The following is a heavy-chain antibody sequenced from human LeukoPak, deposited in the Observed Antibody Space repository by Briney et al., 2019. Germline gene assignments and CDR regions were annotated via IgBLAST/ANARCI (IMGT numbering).Heavy chain of an antibody. CDR3: AKAGVEMATIGVDY. CDR2: INTDGSRT. V-gene: IGHV3-74*01. Sequence: GGSLRLSCAGSGFIFSNYWVHWVRQAPGKGLVWVSRINTDGSRTDYADSVKGRFTISRDNSKNSLYLQMNSLRTEDTALYYCAKAGVEMATIGVDYWGQGTLVTVSS. J-gene: IGHJ4*02. CDR1: GFIFSNYW. D-gene: IGHD5-24*01.